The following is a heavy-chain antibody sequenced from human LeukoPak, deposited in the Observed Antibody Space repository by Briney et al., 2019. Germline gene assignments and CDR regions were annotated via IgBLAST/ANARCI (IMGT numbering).Heavy chain of an antibody. CDR2: ISWNSGSI. J-gene: IGHJ4*02. D-gene: IGHD3-9*01. Sequence: GGSLRLSCAASGFTFDDYAMHWVRQAPGKGLEWVSGISWNSGSIGYADSMKGRFTISRDNAKNSLYLQMNSLRAEDTALYYCAKGYMDDILTGYFDYWGQGTLVTVSS. CDR3: AKGYMDDILTGYFDY. V-gene: IGHV3-9*01. CDR1: GFTFDDYA.